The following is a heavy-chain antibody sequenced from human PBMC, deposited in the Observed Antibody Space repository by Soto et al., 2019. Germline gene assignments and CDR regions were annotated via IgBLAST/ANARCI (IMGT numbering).Heavy chain of an antibody. CDR2: LYWDGDK. Sequence: QITLRESGPTLVKPTQTLTLTCTFSGFSLGTSGEGVGWIRQPPRKALEWLATLYWDGDKRYSPSLRSRLTISKDTSESQVVLTMTNMDAADTATYFCAHRKRTITVATYFDYWGVGSLVTVSS. CDR3: AHRKRTITVATYFDY. J-gene: IGHJ4*02. D-gene: IGHD1-7*01. V-gene: IGHV2-5*02. CDR1: GFSLGTSGEG.